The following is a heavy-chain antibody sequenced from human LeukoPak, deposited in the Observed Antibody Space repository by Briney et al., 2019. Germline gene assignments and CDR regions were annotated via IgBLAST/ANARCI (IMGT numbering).Heavy chain of an antibody. CDR1: GVSISAYY. CDR3: ARGLRRYSKAFPFDY. D-gene: IGHD5-18*01. CDR2: INHSGNT. Sequence: SETLSLTCAVYGVSISAYYWSWIRQPPGKGLEWMGEINHSGNTIYNPSLKSRVTISEDTSKNQFSLRLSSVTAAATTVYYCARGLRRYSKAFPFDYWGQGTLVTVSS. J-gene: IGHJ4*02. V-gene: IGHV4-34*01.